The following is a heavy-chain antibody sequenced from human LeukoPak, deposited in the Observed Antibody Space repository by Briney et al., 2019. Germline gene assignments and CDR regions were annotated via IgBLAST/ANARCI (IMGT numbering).Heavy chain of an antibody. Sequence: ASVKVSCKVSGYTLTELSMHWVRQAPGKGLEWMGGFDPEDGETICAQKFQGRVTMTEDTSTDTAYMELSSLRSEDTAVYYCATLGDDFWSGYYTLFDYWGQGTLVTVSS. CDR2: FDPEDGET. CDR1: GYTLTELS. CDR3: ATLGDDFWSGYYTLFDY. J-gene: IGHJ4*02. V-gene: IGHV1-24*01. D-gene: IGHD3-3*01.